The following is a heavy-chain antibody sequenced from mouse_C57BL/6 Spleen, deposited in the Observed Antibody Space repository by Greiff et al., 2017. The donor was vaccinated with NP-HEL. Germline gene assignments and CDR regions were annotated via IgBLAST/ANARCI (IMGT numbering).Heavy chain of an antibody. D-gene: IGHD2-5*01. CDR3: ANSKGTYWYFDV. Sequence: QVQLQQSGPELVKPGASVKISCKASGYAFSSSWMNWVKQRPGKGLEWIGRIYPGDGDTNYNGKFKGKATLTADKSSSTAYMQLSSLTSEDSAVYFCANSKGTYWYFDVWGTGTTVTVSS. CDR1: GYAFSSSW. CDR2: IYPGDGDT. J-gene: IGHJ1*03. V-gene: IGHV1-82*01.